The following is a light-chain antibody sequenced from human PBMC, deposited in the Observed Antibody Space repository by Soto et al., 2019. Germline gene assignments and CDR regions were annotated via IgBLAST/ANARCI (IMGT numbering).Light chain of an antibody. Sequence: QSVLTQPASVSGSPGQSITISCTGTSNDVGGYNYVSWLQQHPGKAPKFILYDVTHRSSGVSNRFSGSKSGNTASLTISGLQAEDEADYYCWSYTGTTSFVFGTGTKVTVL. V-gene: IGLV2-14*03. CDR1: SNDVGGYNY. CDR2: DVT. CDR3: WSYTGTTSFV. J-gene: IGLJ1*01.